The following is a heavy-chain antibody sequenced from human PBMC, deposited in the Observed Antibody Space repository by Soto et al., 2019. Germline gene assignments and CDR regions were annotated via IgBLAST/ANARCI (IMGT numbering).Heavy chain of an antibody. J-gene: IGHJ4*02. V-gene: IGHV2-5*02. CDR2: IYWDDDK. D-gene: IGHD3-3*01. Sequence: QITLNESGPTQVKPRQTLTLTCTFSGFSLTTSGVGVGWIRQSTGQAPEWLALIYWDDDKRYSPSLKSRLTITKDTSKNQVVLTMADVDPADTATSYCAHRVLRTFFGLVTSTAIYFDCWAQGTPVAVSS. CDR3: AHRVLRTFFGLVTSTAIYFDC. CDR1: GFSLTTSGVG.